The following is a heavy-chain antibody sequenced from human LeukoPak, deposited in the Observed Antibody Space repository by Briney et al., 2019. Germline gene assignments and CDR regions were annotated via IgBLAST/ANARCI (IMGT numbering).Heavy chain of an antibody. CDR3: ARAASQYYYGSGSYFFDY. Sequence: SETLSLTCTVPGGSISSYYWSWIRQPAGKGLEWIGRIYTSGSTNYNPSLKSRVTMSVDTSKNQFSLKLSSVTAADTAVYYCARAASQYYYGSGSYFFDYWGQGTLVTVSS. D-gene: IGHD3-10*01. V-gene: IGHV4-4*07. CDR2: IYTSGST. J-gene: IGHJ4*02. CDR1: GGSISSYY.